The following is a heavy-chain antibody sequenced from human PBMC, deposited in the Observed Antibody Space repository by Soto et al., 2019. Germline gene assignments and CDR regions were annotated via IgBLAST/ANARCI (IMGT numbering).Heavy chain of an antibody. V-gene: IGHV3-23*01. CDR2: ISGSGGST. CDR1: GFTFSSYA. J-gene: IGHJ3*02. D-gene: IGHD5-12*01. CDR3: AKDLHLIVATINDAFDI. Sequence: GWSLRLSCAASGFTFSSYAMSWVRQAPGKGLEWVSAISGSGGSTYYADSVKGRFTISRDNSKNTLYLQMNSLRAEDTAVYYCAKDLHLIVATINDAFDIWGQGTMVTVSS.